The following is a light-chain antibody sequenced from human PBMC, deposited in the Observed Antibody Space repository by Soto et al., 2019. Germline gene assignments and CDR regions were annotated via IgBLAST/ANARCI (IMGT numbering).Light chain of an antibody. CDR2: SDN. Sequence: QSVLTQPPSASGTPGQRVTISCSGSSSNIGSNSVNWYQQLPGTAPKLLIYSDNQRPSGVPVRFSGYKSGTSASLAISGLQSDDEADYCCATWDDSLDGLYVFGTGTKLTVL. CDR1: SSNIGSNS. J-gene: IGLJ1*01. CDR3: ATWDDSLDGLYV. V-gene: IGLV1-44*01.